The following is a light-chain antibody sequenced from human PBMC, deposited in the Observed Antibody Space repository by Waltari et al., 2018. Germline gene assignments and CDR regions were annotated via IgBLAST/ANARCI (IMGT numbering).Light chain of an antibody. CDR2: GNH. V-gene: IGLV1-44*01. CDR3: AAWDDGLNGPG. J-gene: IGLJ3*02. CDR1: SSNIGRNT. Sequence: QSVLTQPPSASGTPGQRVTISCSGSSSNIGRNTVNWYQQLPGTAPKLLLYGNHQRPSGVPDRSSGSKSGTAGSLAISGLQSEDEADYYCAAWDDGLNGPGFGGGTKLTVL.